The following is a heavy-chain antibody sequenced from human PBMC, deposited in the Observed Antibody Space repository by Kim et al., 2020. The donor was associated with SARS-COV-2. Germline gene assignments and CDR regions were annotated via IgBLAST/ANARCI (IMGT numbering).Heavy chain of an antibody. D-gene: IGHD2-15*01. CDR3: ARDRGLGCSVSNCPFDY. CDR2: IIPFINVL. Sequence: SVKVSCKASGYVSNSYTLSWVRQAPGQGLEWMGTIIPFINVLNYAQRFQGRLTLTADKSTSTAYMELSSLRSEDTAVYFCARDRGLGCSVSNCPFDYWGQGTLVTVS. J-gene: IGHJ4*02. V-gene: IGHV1-69*04. CDR1: GYVSNSYT.